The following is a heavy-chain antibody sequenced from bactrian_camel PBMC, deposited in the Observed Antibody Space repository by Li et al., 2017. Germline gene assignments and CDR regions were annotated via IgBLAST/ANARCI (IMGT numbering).Heavy chain of an antibody. Sequence: HVQLVESGGGSVQTGGSLRLSCVASGLPFSSYCLGWFRHRPGESRRGITTLDSDGTTWYVDAVKGRFTISKDNAKSTLYLQMNSLKPEDTGMYYCAAQALDLWYRGNFKYWGQGTQVTVS. D-gene: IGHD2*01. CDR1: GLPFSSYC. CDR3: AAQALDLWYRGNFKY. CDR2: LDSDGTT. J-gene: IGHJ4*01. V-gene: IGHV3S9*01.